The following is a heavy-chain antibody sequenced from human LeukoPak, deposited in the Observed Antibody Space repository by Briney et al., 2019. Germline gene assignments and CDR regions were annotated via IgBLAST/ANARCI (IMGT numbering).Heavy chain of an antibody. J-gene: IGHJ4*02. CDR2: INPSGGSA. V-gene: IGHV1-46*01. CDR1: GYTFTSYY. D-gene: IGHD3-22*01. CDR3: ARGYYEGVDY. Sequence: AASVKVTFKASGYTFTSYYMHWVRQAPGQGLEWMGIINPSGGSASYAQKFHGRLTMTTDTSTSTVYMELSSLRSEDTAVYYCARGYYEGVDYWGQGTLVTVSS.